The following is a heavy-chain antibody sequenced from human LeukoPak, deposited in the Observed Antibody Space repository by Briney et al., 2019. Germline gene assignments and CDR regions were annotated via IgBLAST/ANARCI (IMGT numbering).Heavy chain of an antibody. CDR2: IYTSGNT. CDR1: GGSISTYF. D-gene: IGHD6-13*01. CDR3: ASGSSSYSYQIDY. Sequence: SETLSLTCTVSGGSISTYFWNWIRQPAGKGLEWIGRIYTSGNTNYNPSLKSRVTMSVDTSKNQFSLKLSSVTAADTAVYYCASGSSSYSYQIDYWGQGTLVTVSS. J-gene: IGHJ4*02. V-gene: IGHV4-4*07.